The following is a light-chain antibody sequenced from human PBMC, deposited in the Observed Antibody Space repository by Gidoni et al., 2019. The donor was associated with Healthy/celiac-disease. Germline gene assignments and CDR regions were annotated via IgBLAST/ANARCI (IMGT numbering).Light chain of an antibody. V-gene: IGLV2-14*04. CDR3: SSYTSSSTLVV. J-gene: IGLJ2*01. Sequence: ITLSCTGTSSDVGGYNYVSWYQQHPGKAPKLMIYDVSNRPSGVSNRFSGSKSGNTASLTISGLQAEDEADYYCSSYTSSSTLVVFGGGTKLTVL. CDR2: DVS. CDR1: SSDVGGYNY.